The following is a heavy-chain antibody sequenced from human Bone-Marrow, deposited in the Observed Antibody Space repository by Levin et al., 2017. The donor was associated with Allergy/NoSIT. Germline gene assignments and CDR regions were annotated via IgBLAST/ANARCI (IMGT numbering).Heavy chain of an antibody. Sequence: LTCAASGILFRSSDMNWVRPAPGKGLEWVSSISAGGNYIYYADSVKGRFTISRDNAKNSLFLQMNSLRAEDTAVYYCASWAMYHYDRSAFDYFYYAMDVWGQGTTVTVSS. CDR1: GILFRSSD. D-gene: IGHD3-22*01. V-gene: IGHV3-21*01. CDR3: ASWAMYHYDRSAFDYFYYAMDV. J-gene: IGHJ6*02. CDR2: ISAGGNYI.